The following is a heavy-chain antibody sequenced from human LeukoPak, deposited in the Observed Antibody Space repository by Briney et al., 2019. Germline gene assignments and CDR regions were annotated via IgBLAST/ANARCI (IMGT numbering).Heavy chain of an antibody. V-gene: IGHV1-69*02. CDR2: IIPILGIA. CDR1: GGTFSSYT. Sequence: GSSVKVSCKASGGTFSSYTISWVRQAPGQGLEWMGRIIPILGIANYAQKFQGRVTITADKSTSTAYMELSSLRSEDTAVYYCASSLLNLDYYGSGSYWFDPWGQGTLVTVSS. D-gene: IGHD3-10*01. CDR3: ASSLLNLDYYGSGSYWFDP. J-gene: IGHJ5*02.